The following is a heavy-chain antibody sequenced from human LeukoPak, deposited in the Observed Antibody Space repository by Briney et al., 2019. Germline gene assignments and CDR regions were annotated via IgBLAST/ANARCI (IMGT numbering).Heavy chain of an antibody. CDR3: AKSSDYDFWSGYYFDY. Sequence: GGSLRLSCAASGFTFSSYGMSWVRQAPGKGLEWVSAIGGRDGSTYYADSVKGRFTISRDNSKNTLYLQMNSLRAEDTAVYYCAKSSDYDFWSGYYFDYWGQGTLVTVSS. CDR1: GFTFSSYG. V-gene: IGHV3-23*01. J-gene: IGHJ4*02. CDR2: IGGRDGST. D-gene: IGHD3-3*01.